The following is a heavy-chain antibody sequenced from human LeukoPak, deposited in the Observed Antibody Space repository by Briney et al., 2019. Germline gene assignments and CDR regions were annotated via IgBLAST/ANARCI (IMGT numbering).Heavy chain of an antibody. CDR2: INPSGGST. D-gene: IGHD2-15*01. V-gene: IGHV1-46*01. CDR1: GYXFTSYY. CDR3: ARDLYCSGGSCYSFDP. Sequence: ASVKVSCKASGYXFTSYYMHWVRQAPGQGLEWMGLINPSGGSTSYAQKFQGRVTMTRDTSTSTVYMELSSLRSEDTAVYYCARDLYCSGGSCYSFDPWGQGTLVTVSS. J-gene: IGHJ5*02.